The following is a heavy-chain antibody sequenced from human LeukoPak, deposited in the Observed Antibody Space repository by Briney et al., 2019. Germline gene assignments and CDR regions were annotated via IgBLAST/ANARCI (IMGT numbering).Heavy chain of an antibody. CDR3: AGKGGNTGNTVGVFFDY. J-gene: IGHJ4*02. CDR1: GGSFSGYY. D-gene: IGHD4-23*01. V-gene: IGHV4-34*01. CDR2: INHSGST. Sequence: SETLSLTCAVYGGSFSGYYWSWIRQPPGKGLEWIGEINHSGSTNYNPSLKSRVTISVDTSKNQFSLKLSSVTAADTAVYYCAGKGGNTGNTVGVFFDYWGQGTLVTVSS.